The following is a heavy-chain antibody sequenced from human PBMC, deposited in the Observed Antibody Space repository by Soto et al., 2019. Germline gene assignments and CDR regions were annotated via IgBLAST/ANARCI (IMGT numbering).Heavy chain of an antibody. D-gene: IGHD3-10*01. CDR2: IYPTNSET. J-gene: IGHJ4*02. Sequence: PGESLKISCKGSGYAFINFWIGWVRQMPGKGLEWMGIIYPTNSETRYSPSFQGQVAMSVDKSTATAYLQWSSLKASDTAIYYCARPGGSGTYYKFEYWGQGTPATVSS. CDR3: ARPGGSGTYYKFEY. CDR1: GYAFINFW. V-gene: IGHV5-51*01.